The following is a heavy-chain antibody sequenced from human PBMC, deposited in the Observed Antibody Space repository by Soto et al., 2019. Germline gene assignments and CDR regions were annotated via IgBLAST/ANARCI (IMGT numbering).Heavy chain of an antibody. D-gene: IGHD3-3*01. CDR1: GGSISSDSYY. V-gene: IGHV4-39*01. CDR3: ASFIMIFGVASFDY. J-gene: IGHJ4*02. CDR2: ISYSGNS. Sequence: PSETLSLTCTVSGGSISSDSYYWGCIRQPPGKGLEWIGSISYSGNSLYTPSLKSRVTISVDTSKNQFSLKLTSVTAADTVVYYCASFIMIFGVASFDYWGRGALVTVSS.